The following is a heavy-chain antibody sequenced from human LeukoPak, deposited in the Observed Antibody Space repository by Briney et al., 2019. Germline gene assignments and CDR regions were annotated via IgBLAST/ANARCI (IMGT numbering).Heavy chain of an antibody. D-gene: IGHD6-19*01. CDR3: ARAITVAGTISFAY. Sequence: ASVKVSCKASGYTFTSYGINWVRQAPGQGLEWMGCISGYNGNTDYAQKLQGRVTVTTDTSTSTAYTELRSLRSDDTAVYYCARAITVAGTISFAYWGQGTLVTVSS. J-gene: IGHJ4*02. CDR2: ISGYNGNT. CDR1: GYTFTSYG. V-gene: IGHV1-18*01.